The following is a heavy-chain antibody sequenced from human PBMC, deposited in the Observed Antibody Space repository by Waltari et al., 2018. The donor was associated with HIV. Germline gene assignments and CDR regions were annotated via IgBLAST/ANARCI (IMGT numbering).Heavy chain of an antibody. CDR2: ISGSGGST. CDR3: AKEGIAGRPSVPDY. CDR1: GFTFRSYA. V-gene: IGHV3-23*01. Sequence: EVQLLESGGGLVQPGGSLRRSCAAFGFTFRSYAMSWARQAPGKGLEWISVISGSGGSTYYAVFVKGRFTISRDNSKNTLYLQMNSLRAEDTAVYYCAKEGIAGRPSVPDYWGQGTLVTVSS. D-gene: IGHD6-6*01. J-gene: IGHJ4*02.